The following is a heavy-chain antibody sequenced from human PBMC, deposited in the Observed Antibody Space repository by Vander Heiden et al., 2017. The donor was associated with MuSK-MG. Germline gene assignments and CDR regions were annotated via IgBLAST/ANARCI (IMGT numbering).Heavy chain of an antibody. Sequence: EVQLVQSGAEVKKPGESLKISCKGSGYIFSNYWIGWVRQMPGHGLEWMGIIYLGDSDVRVSPSFQGQVTISAVKSISTAYLQWSSLKASDSAIYYCARLSGSGRPPDHYFDHWGLGTLVTVSS. D-gene: IGHD3-10*01. CDR3: ARLSGSGRPPDHYFDH. CDR1: GYIFSNYW. V-gene: IGHV5-51*01. CDR2: IYLGDSDV. J-gene: IGHJ4*02.